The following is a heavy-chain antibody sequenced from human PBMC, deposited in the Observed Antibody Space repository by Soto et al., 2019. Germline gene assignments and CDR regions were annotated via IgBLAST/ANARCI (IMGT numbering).Heavy chain of an antibody. CDR2: IYYSGST. CDR3: AGGVWYYDSSGYSETYYGMDV. J-gene: IGHJ6*02. V-gene: IGHV4-31*03. Sequence: SETLSLTCTVSGGSISSGGYYWSWIRQHPGKGLEWIGYIYYSGSTYYNPSLKSRVTISVDTSKNQFSLKLSSVTAADTAVYYCAGGVWYYDSSGYSETYYGMDVWGQGTTVTVSS. D-gene: IGHD3-22*01. CDR1: GGSISSGGYY.